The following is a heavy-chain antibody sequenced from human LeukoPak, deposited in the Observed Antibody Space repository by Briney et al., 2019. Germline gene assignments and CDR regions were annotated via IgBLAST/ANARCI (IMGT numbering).Heavy chain of an antibody. CDR2: IYYSRST. Sequence: PSETLSLTCTVSGGSISSYYWSWIRQPPGKGLEWIGYIYYSRSTNYNPSLKSRVTISVDTSKNQFSLKLSSVTAADTAVYYCARVVLVGDAFDIWGQGTMVTVSS. CDR1: GGSISSYY. V-gene: IGHV4-59*01. CDR3: ARVVLVGDAFDI. J-gene: IGHJ3*02.